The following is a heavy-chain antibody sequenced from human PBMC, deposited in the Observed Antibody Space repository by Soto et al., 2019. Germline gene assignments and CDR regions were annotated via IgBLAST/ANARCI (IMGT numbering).Heavy chain of an antibody. CDR3: ARHALTGGGTGHGMDV. V-gene: IGHV5-51*01. J-gene: IGHJ6*02. Sequence: PGESLKISCKGSGYSCTSYWIGWVRQKPGKRLDRMGTIYPGESDTKYSPSFQGQVIISADKSIATAYLQWSSLKATDTAMYYCARHALTGGGTGHGMDVWGQVSTVTVS. CDR1: GYSCTSYW. D-gene: IGHD1-1*01. CDR2: IYPGESDT.